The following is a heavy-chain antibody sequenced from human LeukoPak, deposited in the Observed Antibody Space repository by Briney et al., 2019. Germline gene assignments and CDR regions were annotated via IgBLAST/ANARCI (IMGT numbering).Heavy chain of an antibody. D-gene: IGHD6-6*01. CDR3: ARAPSPMYSSSAPLVY. CDR1: GGSISSDY. J-gene: IGHJ4*02. Sequence: SETLSLTCSVSGGSISSDYWNWIRQPPGKGLEWLGYIYTSGNTDYNPSLKSRVTISVDTSKKQFSLKLSSVTAAATAVYYCARAPSPMYSSSAPLVYWGQGTLVIVSS. CDR2: IYTSGNT. V-gene: IGHV4-4*09.